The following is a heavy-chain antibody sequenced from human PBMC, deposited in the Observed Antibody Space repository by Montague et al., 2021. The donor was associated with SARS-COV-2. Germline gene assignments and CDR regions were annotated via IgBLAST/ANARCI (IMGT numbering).Heavy chain of an antibody. Sequence: SLRLSCAASGFTFSSCAMSWVRQAPGKGLEWVSAISGSGGSTYYADSVKGRFTISRDNSKNTLYLQMNSLRAEDTAVYYCAKDFTMIVVSRYFDLWGRGTLVTVSS. V-gene: IGHV3-23*01. CDR2: ISGSGGST. CDR1: GFTFSSCA. CDR3: AKDFTMIVVSRYFDL. J-gene: IGHJ2*01. D-gene: IGHD3-22*01.